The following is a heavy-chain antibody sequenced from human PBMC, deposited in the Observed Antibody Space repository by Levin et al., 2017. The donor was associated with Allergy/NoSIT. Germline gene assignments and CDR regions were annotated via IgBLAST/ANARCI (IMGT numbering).Heavy chain of an antibody. J-gene: IGHJ6*02. V-gene: IGHV4-59*01. D-gene: IGHD3-10*01. Sequence: SQTLSLTCTVSGGSISDYYWTWIRQPPRKGLEWIGYIFDSGGTNYNPSLKSRVTISLDTSKNQFSLKLSSVTAADTATYYCARDRRYYSGSASYDRYFYYYGMDVWGQGTTVPVSS. CDR2: IFDSGGT. CDR1: GGSISDYY. CDR3: ARDRRYYSGSASYDRYFYYYGMDV.